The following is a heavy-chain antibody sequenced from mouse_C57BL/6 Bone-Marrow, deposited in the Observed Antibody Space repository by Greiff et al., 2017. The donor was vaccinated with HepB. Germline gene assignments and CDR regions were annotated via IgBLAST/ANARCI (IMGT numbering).Heavy chain of an antibody. CDR1: GYAFTNYL. CDR2: INPGSGGT. V-gene: IGHV1-54*01. CDR3: ARRGNYYGSSYRWYFDV. Sequence: VQLQQSGAELVRPGTSVKVSCKASGYAFTNYLIEWVKQRPGQGLEWIGVINPGSGGTNYNEKFKGKATLTADKSSSTAYMQLSSLTSEDSAVYFCARRGNYYGSSYRWYFDVWGTGTTVTVSS. D-gene: IGHD1-1*01. J-gene: IGHJ1*03.